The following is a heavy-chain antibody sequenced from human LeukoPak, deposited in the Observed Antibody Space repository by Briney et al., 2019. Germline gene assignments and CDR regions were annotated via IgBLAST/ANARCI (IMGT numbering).Heavy chain of an antibody. J-gene: IGHJ4*02. CDR1: GFTFSGYA. CDR3: AKTPYYDFWSGRASFDY. V-gene: IGHV3-23*01. Sequence: GGSLRLSCAASGFTFSGYAMSWVRQAPGKGLEWVSAISGSGGSTYYADSVKGRFTISRDNSKNTLYLQMNSLRAEDTAVYYCAKTPYYDFWSGRASFDYWGQGTLVTVSS. D-gene: IGHD3-3*01. CDR2: ISGSGGST.